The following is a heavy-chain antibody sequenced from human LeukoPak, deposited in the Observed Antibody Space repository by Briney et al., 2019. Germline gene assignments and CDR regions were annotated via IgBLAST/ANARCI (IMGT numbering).Heavy chain of an antibody. J-gene: IGHJ4*02. CDR3: ARSPVVITTVLDY. CDR2: ISYEGDST. D-gene: IGHD3-22*01. V-gene: IGHV3-30*05. Sequence: GGSLRLSCAASGFIFRIYGMHWVRQAPGKGLEWVALISYEGDSTYYADSVKGRFTISRDNAKNSLYLQMNSLRAEGTAVYYCARSPVVITTVLDYWGQGTLVTVSS. CDR1: GFIFRIYG.